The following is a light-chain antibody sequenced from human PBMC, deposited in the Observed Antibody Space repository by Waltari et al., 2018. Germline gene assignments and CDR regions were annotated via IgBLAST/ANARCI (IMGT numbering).Light chain of an antibody. J-gene: IGKJ2*01. CDR2: GAS. V-gene: IGKV3-20*01. CDR3: QQYGSSPRT. CDR1: QSVSIS. Sequence: EIVLAKSPGSLSSSPGARATLSSRASQSVSISLAWYQQTPGQAPRLLIYGASNRATGIPDRFSGSGSDTDFTLTISRLEPEDFAVYFCQQYGSSPRTFGQGAKLEIK.